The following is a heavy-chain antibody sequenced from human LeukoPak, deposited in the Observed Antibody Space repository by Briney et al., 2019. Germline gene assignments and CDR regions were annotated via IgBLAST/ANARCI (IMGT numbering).Heavy chain of an antibody. V-gene: IGHV4-39*07. Sequence: SEALSLTCTVSGGSISGSTHYWGWIRQPPGKGLEWIGTVYSSGSTYYNPSLKSRLSILIDTSKSQFSLNLNSVTAADTAVYYCARDISPYTYGFAYWGQGTLVTVSS. CDR1: GGSISGSTHY. CDR2: VYSSGST. J-gene: IGHJ4*02. D-gene: IGHD5-18*01. CDR3: ARDISPYTYGFAY.